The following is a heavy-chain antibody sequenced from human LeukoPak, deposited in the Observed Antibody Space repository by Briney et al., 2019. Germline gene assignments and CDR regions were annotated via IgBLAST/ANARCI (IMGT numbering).Heavy chain of an antibody. J-gene: IGHJ5*02. CDR1: GFTFSSYA. CDR3: AKDSLVVKDSWFDP. V-gene: IGHV3-23*01. D-gene: IGHD3-22*01. Sequence: PGGSLRLSSAASGFTFSSYAMSWVRQAPGKGLEWVSAISGSGGSTYYADSVKGRFTISRDNSKNTLYLQMNSLRAEDTAVYYCAKDSLVVKDSWFDPWGQGTLVTVSS. CDR2: ISGSGGST.